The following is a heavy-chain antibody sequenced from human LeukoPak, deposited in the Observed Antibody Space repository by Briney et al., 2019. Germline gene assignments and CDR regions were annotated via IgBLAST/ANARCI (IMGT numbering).Heavy chain of an antibody. CDR2: INHSGST. Sequence: SETLSLTCDLYGGSFNDYYWTWIRQPPGKGLEWIGEINHSGSTNCNPSLKSRVTISLDTSENQFSLKLTSVTAADTAVYYCARGLTFYGILTGLDSWGQGTLVTVSS. CDR3: ARGLTFYGILTGLDS. J-gene: IGHJ1*01. D-gene: IGHD3-9*01. CDR1: GGSFNDYY. V-gene: IGHV4-34*01.